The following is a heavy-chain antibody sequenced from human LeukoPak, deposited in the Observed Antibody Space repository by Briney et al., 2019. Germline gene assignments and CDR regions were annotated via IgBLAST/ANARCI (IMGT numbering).Heavy chain of an antibody. CDR3: ARRSSSPHDAFDI. Sequence: GGSLRLSCAASGFTVSGNYMSWVRQAPGKGLEWVSVIYDGGSTNYADSVKGRFTISRDNAKNSLYLQMNSLRAEDTALYYCARRSSSPHDAFDIWGQGTMVTVSS. CDR1: GFTVSGNY. D-gene: IGHD6-13*01. J-gene: IGHJ3*02. CDR2: IYDGGST. V-gene: IGHV3-53*05.